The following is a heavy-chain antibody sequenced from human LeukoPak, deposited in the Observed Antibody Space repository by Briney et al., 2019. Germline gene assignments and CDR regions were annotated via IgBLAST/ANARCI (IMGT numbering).Heavy chain of an antibody. V-gene: IGHV4-39*01. CDR3: ARHKFYDIWSFDS. CDR1: GGSISGSGYY. J-gene: IGHJ4*02. CDR2: IYYSGST. Sequence: PSETLSLTCSVSGGSISGSGYYWGWIRQSPGKGLQYIGSIYYSGSTYYYPPLTSRVTLSVDTFKNQFSLKLSSLTAADTAVYYCARHKFYDIWSFDSWGQGALVIVSS. D-gene: IGHD3-3*01.